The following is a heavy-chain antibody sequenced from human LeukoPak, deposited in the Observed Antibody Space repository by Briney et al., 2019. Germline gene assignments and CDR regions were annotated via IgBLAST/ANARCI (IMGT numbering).Heavy chain of an antibody. CDR3: AGRSYYDFWSGYYDPGY. J-gene: IGHJ4*02. Sequence: PSETLSLTCAVYGGSFSGYYWSWIRQPPGKGLVWIGEINHSGSTNYNPSLKSRVTISVDTSKNQFSLKLSSVTAADTAVYYCAGRSYYDFWSGYYDPGYWGQGTLVTVSS. CDR1: GGSFSGYY. D-gene: IGHD3-3*01. V-gene: IGHV4-34*01. CDR2: INHSGST.